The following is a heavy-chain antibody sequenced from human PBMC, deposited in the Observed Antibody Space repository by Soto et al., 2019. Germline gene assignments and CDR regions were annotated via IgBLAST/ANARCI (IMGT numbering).Heavy chain of an antibody. V-gene: IGHV2-5*02. CDR2: IYWDDDK. Sequence: QVTLEESGPTRVKPTQTLTLTCTFSGFSLATSGVGVGWVRQPPGKAMERLALIYWDDDKRYSPSLRSTLTVTKDTSRNQVVLTLTTMDPVDTATYYCAHRVGLQGNWNGGYFDFWGQGALVTVSS. CDR1: GFSLATSGVG. CDR3: AHRVGLQGNWNGGYFDF. J-gene: IGHJ4*02. D-gene: IGHD1-1*01.